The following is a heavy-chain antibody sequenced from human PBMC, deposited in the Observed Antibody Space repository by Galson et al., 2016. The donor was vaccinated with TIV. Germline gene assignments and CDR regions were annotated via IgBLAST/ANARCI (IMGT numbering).Heavy chain of an antibody. CDR2: IYYDGTT. D-gene: IGHD3-3*01. CDR3: ARGPRFLEWSEAS. Sequence: TLSLTCTVSGGSISSGDNYWSWIRQPPGKGLEWIGYIYYDGTTYYNPSLKSRVTISVDTSNNQFSLSLRSVTAADTAVYYCARGPRFLEWSEASWGQGILVTVCS. J-gene: IGHJ5*02. CDR1: GGSISSGDNY. V-gene: IGHV4-30-4*08.